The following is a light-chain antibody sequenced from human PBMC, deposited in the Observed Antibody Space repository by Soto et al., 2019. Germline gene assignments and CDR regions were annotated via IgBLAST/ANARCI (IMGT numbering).Light chain of an antibody. CDR3: CSYAGSTTLVM. CDR1: SSDVGSYNL. Sequence: QSALTQPASVSGSPGQSITISCTGTSSDVGSYNLVSWYQQHPGKAPKLLIYKGSYRPSGISNRFSGSKSGNTASLTISGLQAEDEGDYYCCSYAGSTTLVMFGGGTKLTVL. CDR2: KGS. V-gene: IGLV2-23*01. J-gene: IGLJ3*02.